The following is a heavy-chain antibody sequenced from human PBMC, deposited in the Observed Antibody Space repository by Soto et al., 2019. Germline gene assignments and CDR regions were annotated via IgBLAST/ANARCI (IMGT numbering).Heavy chain of an antibody. CDR3: ARDLHGDGYFPY. Sequence: PGGSLRLSCAASGFTFSSYEMNWVRQAPGKGLEWISYISTSGSRIYYAESVKGRFIISRDNGNNSLHLQMNSLRADDTAIYYCARDLHGDGYFPYWGQGTLVTVSS. CDR2: ISTSGSRI. D-gene: IGHD3-3*01. V-gene: IGHV3-48*03. J-gene: IGHJ4*02. CDR1: GFTFSSYE.